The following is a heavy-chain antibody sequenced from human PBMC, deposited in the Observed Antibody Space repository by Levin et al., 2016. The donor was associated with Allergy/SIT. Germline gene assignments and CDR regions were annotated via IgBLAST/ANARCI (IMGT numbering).Heavy chain of an antibody. V-gene: IGHV3-48*03. J-gene: IGHJ4*02. CDR1: GFTFSSYE. Sequence: GESLKISCAASGFTFSSYEMNWVRQAPGEGLEWVSYTSSSGTNIYYADSVKGRFTISRDNAKNSLYLQMNSLRAEDTAVYYCARTSTINYFDYWGQGTLVAVSS. CDR3: ARTSTINYFDY. CDR2: TSSSGTNI.